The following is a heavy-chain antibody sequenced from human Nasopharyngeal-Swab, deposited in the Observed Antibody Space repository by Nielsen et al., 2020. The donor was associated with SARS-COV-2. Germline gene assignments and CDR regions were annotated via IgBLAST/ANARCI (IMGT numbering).Heavy chain of an antibody. CDR1: GYTFTSYA. V-gene: IGHV1-3*01. CDR2: INAGNGKT. J-gene: IGHJ4*02. Sequence: ASVKVSCKASGYTFTSYAMHWMRQAPGQRLEWMGWINAGNGKTKSSQKFQGRVTITRDTSASTAYMELSSLRSEDTAVYYCARDGYNWGFDYWGQGTLVSVSS. D-gene: IGHD5-24*01. CDR3: ARDGYNWGFDY.